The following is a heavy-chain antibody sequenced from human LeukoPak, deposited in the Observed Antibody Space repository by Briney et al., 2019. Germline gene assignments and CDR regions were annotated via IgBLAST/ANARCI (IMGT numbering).Heavy chain of an antibody. Sequence: GGTLRLSCAASAFTFSFYWMSWGRQAPGKGLEWVANIIQDGRQKYYVASVKGLFAISRDNANNSFFLQRNSLRAEDTSVYYCAAGDWGARDSFDLWGRGTVVTVS. J-gene: IGHJ3*01. CDR3: AAGDWGARDSFDL. CDR1: AFTFSFYW. CDR2: IIQDGRQK. V-gene: IGHV3-7*01. D-gene: IGHD2-21*02.